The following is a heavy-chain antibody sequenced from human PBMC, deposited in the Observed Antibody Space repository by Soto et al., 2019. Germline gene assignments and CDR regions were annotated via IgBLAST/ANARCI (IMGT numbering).Heavy chain of an antibody. V-gene: IGHV3-21*01. CDR3: ARGYHYYDSSGYDKWDAFDI. J-gene: IGHJ3*02. D-gene: IGHD3-22*01. CDR1: GFTFSSYS. Sequence: EVQLVESGGGLVKPGGSLRLSCAASGFTFSSYSMNWFRQAPGKGLEWVSSISSSSSYIYYADSVKVRFTISRDNAKNSLYLQMTSLRAEDTAVYYCARGYHYYDSSGYDKWDAFDIWGQGTMVTVSS. CDR2: ISSSSSYI.